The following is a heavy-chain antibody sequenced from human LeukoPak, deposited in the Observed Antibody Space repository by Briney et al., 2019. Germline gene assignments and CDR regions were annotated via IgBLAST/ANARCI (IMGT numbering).Heavy chain of an antibody. CDR1: GGSISSYY. J-gene: IGHJ6*02. CDR3: ARASYCYGSYYYYYGMDV. V-gene: IGHV4-59*01. D-gene: IGHD5-18*01. Sequence: SETLSLTCTVSGGSISSYYWSWIRQPPGKGLEWIGYIYYSGSTNYNPSLKSRVTISVDTSKNQFSLKLSSVTAADTAVYYCARASYCYGSYYYYYGMDVWGQGTTVTVSS. CDR2: IYYSGST.